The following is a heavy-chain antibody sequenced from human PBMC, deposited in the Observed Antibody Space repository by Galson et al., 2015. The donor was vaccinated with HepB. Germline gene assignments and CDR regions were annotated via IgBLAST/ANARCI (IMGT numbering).Heavy chain of an antibody. CDR2: ISGRGAST. CDR3: AKGNKGPLGYSYGITDY. CDR1: GFRFRSYV. J-gene: IGHJ4*02. Sequence: RLPCAASGFRFRSYVMGWGRHAPGKGLEWVSAISGRGASTSYADSVKGRFPISRANSKNTLYLQMNSLRAEDTAVYYCAKGNKGPLGYSYGITDYWGQGTLVTVSS. V-gene: IGHV3-23*01. D-gene: IGHD5-18*01.